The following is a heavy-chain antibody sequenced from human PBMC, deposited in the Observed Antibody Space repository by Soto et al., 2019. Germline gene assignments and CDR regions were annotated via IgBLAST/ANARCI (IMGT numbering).Heavy chain of an antibody. CDR2: ISYDGSNK. Sequence: PGGSLRLSCAASGFTFSSYAMHWVRQAPGKGLEWVAVISYDGSNKYYADSVKGRFTISRGNAKNTLYLQMNSLRADDTAVYYCVRDLGYSYDYYGMDVWGQGTTVTVSS. CDR1: GFTFSSYA. CDR3: VRDLGYSYDYYGMDV. J-gene: IGHJ6*02. V-gene: IGHV3-30-3*01. D-gene: IGHD5-18*01.